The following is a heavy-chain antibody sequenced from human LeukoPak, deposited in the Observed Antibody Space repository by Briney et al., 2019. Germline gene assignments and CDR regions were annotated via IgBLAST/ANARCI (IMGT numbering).Heavy chain of an antibody. CDR1: GFTVSTNY. CDR3: ARDLVQLWSKDF. D-gene: IGHD5-18*01. V-gene: IGHV3-48*03. CDR2: ISSSGRNI. Sequence: QPGGSLRLSCAASGFTVSTNYMSWVRQAPGKGLEWVSYISSSGRNIYYADSVKGRFTISRDNAKNSLYLQMNSLRAEDTAVYYCARDLVQLWSKDFWGQGTLVTVSS. J-gene: IGHJ4*02.